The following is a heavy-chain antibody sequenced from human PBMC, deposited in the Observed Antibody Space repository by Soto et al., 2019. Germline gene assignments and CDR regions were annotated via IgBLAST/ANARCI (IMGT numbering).Heavy chain of an antibody. J-gene: IGHJ2*01. CDR1: GASINNNDYY. V-gene: IGHV4-30-4*01. CDR2: VYYSGTT. CDR3: DRMSYSYDKWYFDL. Sequence: SETLSLTCTVSGASINNNDYYWSWIRQTPGKGLEWIGYVYYSGTTDYIPSLKSRLSMSIDKSQNQLTLKLNSVTAADTATYYCDRMSYSYDKWYFDLWGRGTLVTASS. D-gene: IGHD3-22*01.